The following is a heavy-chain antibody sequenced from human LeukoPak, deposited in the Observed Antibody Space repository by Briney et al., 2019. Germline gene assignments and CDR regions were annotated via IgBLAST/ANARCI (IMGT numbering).Heavy chain of an antibody. Sequence: ASVKVSCKASGYTFTSYGISWVRQAPGQRLEWMGWISAYNGNTNYAQKLQGRVTMTTDTSTSTAYMELRSLRSDDTAVYYCARDRGYGDTRGAFDIWGQGTMVTVSS. V-gene: IGHV1-18*04. D-gene: IGHD4-17*01. CDR3: ARDRGYGDTRGAFDI. CDR1: GYTFTSYG. CDR2: ISAYNGNT. J-gene: IGHJ3*02.